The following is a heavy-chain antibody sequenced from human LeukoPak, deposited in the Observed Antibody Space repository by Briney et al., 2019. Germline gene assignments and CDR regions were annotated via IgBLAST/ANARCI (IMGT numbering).Heavy chain of an antibody. J-gene: IGHJ4*02. CDR2: INHSGST. D-gene: IGHD2-15*01. CDR3: ARGYCSGGSCYDSLDY. Sequence: SETLSLTCAVYGGSFSGYYWSWIRQPPGKGLEWIGEINHSGSTNYNPSLTSGVTISVDTSKNQFSLKLSSVTAADTAVYYCARGYCSGGSCYDSLDYWGQGTLVTVSS. CDR1: GGSFSGYY. V-gene: IGHV4-34*01.